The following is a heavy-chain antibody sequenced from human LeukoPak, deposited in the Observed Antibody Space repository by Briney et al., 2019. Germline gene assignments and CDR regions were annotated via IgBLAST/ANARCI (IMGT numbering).Heavy chain of an antibody. CDR3: ARGRITMVRGVMAFTAFDY. Sequence: GGSLRLSCAASGFTFSSYSMNWVRQAPGKGLEWVSSISSSSSYIYYADSVKGRFTISRDNAKNSLYLQMNSLRAEDTAVYYCARGRITMVRGVMAFTAFDYWGQGTPVTVSS. V-gene: IGHV3-21*01. J-gene: IGHJ4*02. CDR2: ISSSSSYI. CDR1: GFTFSSYS. D-gene: IGHD3-10*01.